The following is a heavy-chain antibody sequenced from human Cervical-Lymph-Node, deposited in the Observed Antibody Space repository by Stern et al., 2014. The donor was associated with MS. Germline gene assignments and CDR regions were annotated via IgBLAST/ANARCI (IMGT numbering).Heavy chain of an antibody. Sequence: VQLVESGPGLVKPSQTLSLTCTVSGDSISSGNYYWSWIRQPAGKGLEWIGRIYSSGTTYYNPSLRSRVTISIDTYNNRFSLKRSSVTATDTAVYYCATQGRALAPDWGQGTLVTVSS. J-gene: IGHJ4*02. V-gene: IGHV4-61*02. CDR2: IYSSGTT. CDR3: ATQGRALAPD. CDR1: GDSISSGNYY.